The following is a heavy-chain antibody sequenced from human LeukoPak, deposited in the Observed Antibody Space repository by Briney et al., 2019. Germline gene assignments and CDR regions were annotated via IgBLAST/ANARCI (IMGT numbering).Heavy chain of an antibody. Sequence: GGSLRLSRAVSGFPFSFYEVNWVRQAPGQGLEWVSNIGSSGSTKYYADSVKGRFSISRDNAKSSLYLHMNSLRVEDTAVYYCALLAVASDFDYWGQGALVTVSS. J-gene: IGHJ4*02. V-gene: IGHV3-48*03. CDR1: GFPFSFYE. D-gene: IGHD6-19*01. CDR2: IGSSGSTK. CDR3: ALLAVASDFDY.